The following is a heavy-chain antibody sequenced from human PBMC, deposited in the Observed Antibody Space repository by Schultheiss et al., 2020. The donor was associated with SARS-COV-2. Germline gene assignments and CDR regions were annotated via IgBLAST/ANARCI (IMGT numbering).Heavy chain of an antibody. J-gene: IGHJ2*01. CDR2: ISGSGGST. Sequence: GESLKISCAASGFTFSSYGMHWVRQAPGKGLEWVSAISGSGGSTYYADSVKGRFTISRDNAKNSLYLQMNSLRAEDTAVYYCARRRYDRLQSRYFDLWGRGTLVTVSS. CDR1: GFTFSSYG. V-gene: IGHV3-23*01. CDR3: ARRRYDRLQSRYFDL. D-gene: IGHD5-24*01.